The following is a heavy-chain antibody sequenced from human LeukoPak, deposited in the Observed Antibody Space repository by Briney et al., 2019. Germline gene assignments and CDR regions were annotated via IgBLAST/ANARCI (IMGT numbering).Heavy chain of an antibody. Sequence: GGSLILSCAASGFTFNSYTLNWVRQAPGKGLEWVSSIESSSSYIYYADSVKGRFTISRDNAKNSLYLQMNSLRAEDTAVYYCARGVAAAGTLPFKIDYWGQGTLVTVSS. J-gene: IGHJ4*02. D-gene: IGHD6-13*01. CDR1: GFTFNSYT. V-gene: IGHV3-21*01. CDR2: IESSSSYI. CDR3: ARGVAAAGTLPFKIDY.